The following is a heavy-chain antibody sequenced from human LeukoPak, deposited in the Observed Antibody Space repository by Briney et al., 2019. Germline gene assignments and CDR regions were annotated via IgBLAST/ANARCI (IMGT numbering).Heavy chain of an antibody. CDR3: ARVTAYYDILTGYYRTGDFDY. Sequence: SETLSLTCTVSGGSISSYYWSWIRQPTGKGLEWIGYIYYSGSTNYNPSLKSRVTISVDTSKNQFSLKLSSVTAADTAVYYCARVTAYYDILTGYYRTGDFDYWGQGTLVTVSS. J-gene: IGHJ4*02. CDR1: GGSISSYY. D-gene: IGHD3-9*01. CDR2: IYYSGST. V-gene: IGHV4-59*01.